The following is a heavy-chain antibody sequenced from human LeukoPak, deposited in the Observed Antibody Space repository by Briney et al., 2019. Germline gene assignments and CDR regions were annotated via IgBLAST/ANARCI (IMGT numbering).Heavy chain of an antibody. CDR1: GYSISSGYY. Sequence: SETLSLTCTVSGYSISSGYYWGWIRQPPGKGLEWVGSIYHSGSTYYNPSLKSRVTISVDTSKNQFSLKLSSVTAADTAVYYCARHQMDTAMCRYDSSGYPHDAFDIWGQGTMVTVSS. J-gene: IGHJ3*02. D-gene: IGHD3-22*01. V-gene: IGHV4-38-2*02. CDR2: IYHSGST. CDR3: ARHQMDTAMCRYDSSGYPHDAFDI.